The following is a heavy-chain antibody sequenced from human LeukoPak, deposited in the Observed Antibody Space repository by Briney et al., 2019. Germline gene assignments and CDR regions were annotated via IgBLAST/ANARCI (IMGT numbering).Heavy chain of an antibody. J-gene: IGHJ4*02. V-gene: IGHV1-18*01. CDR2: ISAYNGNT. CDR3: ARAQSIAAADHFDY. D-gene: IGHD6-13*01. CDR1: GYTFTSYG. Sequence: GASVKVSCKASGYTFTSYGISWVRQAPGQGLEWMGWISAYNGNTNYAQKFQGRVTITRNTSISTAYMELSSLRSEDTAVYYCARAQSIAAADHFDYWGQGTLVTVSS.